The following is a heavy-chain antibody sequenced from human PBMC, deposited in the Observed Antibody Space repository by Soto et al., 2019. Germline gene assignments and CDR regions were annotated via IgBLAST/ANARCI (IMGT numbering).Heavy chain of an antibody. D-gene: IGHD3-3*01. Sequence: QVQLQESGPGLVKPSQTLSLTCTVSGGSISSGGYYWSWIRQHPGKGLEWIGYIYYSGSTYYNPSLKSRVTISVDTSKNQFSLKLSSVTAADTAVYYCARDRGIVGVVHSGPFDYWGQGTLVTVSS. CDR1: GGSISSGGYY. CDR2: IYYSGST. V-gene: IGHV4-31*03. CDR3: ARDRGIVGVVHSGPFDY. J-gene: IGHJ4*02.